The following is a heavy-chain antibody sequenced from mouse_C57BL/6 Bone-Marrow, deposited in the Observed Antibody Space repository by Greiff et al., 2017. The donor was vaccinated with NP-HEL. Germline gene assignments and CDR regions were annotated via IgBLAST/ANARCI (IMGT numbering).Heavy chain of an antibody. Sequence: DVQLVESGGDLVKPGGSLKLSCAASGFTFSSYGMSWVRQTPDKRLEWVATISSGGSYTYYPDSVKGRFTISRDNAKNTLYLQMSSLKSEDTAMYYCARESTVVAKDYWGQGTTLTVSS. CDR1: GFTFSSYG. CDR3: ARESTVVAKDY. J-gene: IGHJ2*01. CDR2: ISSGGSYT. D-gene: IGHD1-1*01. V-gene: IGHV5-6*01.